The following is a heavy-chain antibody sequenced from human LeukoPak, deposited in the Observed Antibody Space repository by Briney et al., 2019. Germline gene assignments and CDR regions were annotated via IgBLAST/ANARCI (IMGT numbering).Heavy chain of an antibody. CDR2: ISFDGSNK. V-gene: IGHV3-30*18. J-gene: IGHJ4*02. D-gene: IGHD2-21*01. CDR3: AKDGILWSSRLGYFDY. CDR1: GFTFSNHG. Sequence: GGSLRLSCAASGFTFSNHGMHWVCQAPGKGLEWVAVISFDGSNKYYADSVKGRFTISRDNSKNTLFLQMNSLRAEDTAVYYCAKDGILWSSRLGYFDYWGQGTLVTVSS.